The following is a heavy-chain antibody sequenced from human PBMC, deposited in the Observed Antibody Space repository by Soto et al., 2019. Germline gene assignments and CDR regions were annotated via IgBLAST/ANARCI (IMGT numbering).Heavy chain of an antibody. CDR2: ISGSGGST. D-gene: IGHD3-22*01. CDR3: AKVGGVVIFNPFDY. J-gene: IGHJ4*02. Sequence: GGSLRLSCAASGFTFSSYAMSWVRQAPGKGLEWVSAISGSGGSTYYADSVKGRFTISRDNSKNTLYLQMNSLRGEDTAVYYCAKVGGVVIFNPFDYWGQGTLVTVSS. CDR1: GFTFSSYA. V-gene: IGHV3-23*01.